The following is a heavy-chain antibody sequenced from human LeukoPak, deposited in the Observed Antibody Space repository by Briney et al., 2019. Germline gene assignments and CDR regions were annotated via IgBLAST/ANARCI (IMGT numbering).Heavy chain of an antibody. CDR2: INASGGST. CDR3: ARAGGIYFDY. V-gene: IGHV1-46*01. Sequence: GASVKVSCKASGYTFTSYYIHWVRQAPGQGLEWMGIINASGGSTSYAQKFQGRVTMARDTSTRTVYMELSSLRSEDTAVYYCARAGGIYFDYWGQGTLVTVSS. J-gene: IGHJ4*02. CDR1: GYTFTSYY. D-gene: IGHD3-16*01.